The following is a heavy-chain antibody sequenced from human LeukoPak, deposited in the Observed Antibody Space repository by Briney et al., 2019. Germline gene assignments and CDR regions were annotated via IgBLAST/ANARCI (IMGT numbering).Heavy chain of an antibody. V-gene: IGHV1-2*02. Sequence: ASVKVSCKASGYTFTGYYMHWVRQAPGQGLEWMGWINPNSGGTNYAQKFQGRVTMTRDTSISTAYMELSRLRSDDTAVYYCARVRLYSSGWYNLWGQGTLVTASS. D-gene: IGHD6-19*01. CDR2: INPNSGGT. CDR3: ARVRLYSSGWYNL. CDR1: GYTFTGYY. J-gene: IGHJ4*02.